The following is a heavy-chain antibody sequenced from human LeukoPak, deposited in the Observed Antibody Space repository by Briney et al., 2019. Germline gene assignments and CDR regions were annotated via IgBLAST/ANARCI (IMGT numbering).Heavy chain of an antibody. Sequence: GSLRLSCAASGFTFSSYWMSWVRQAPGKGLEWVANIKQDGSDKYYADSVKGRFTVSRDNSKNTLYLHMNSLRVEDTAVYYCAKGLGDYDDFRLGFWGQGTLVTVSS. CDR3: AKGLGDYDDFRLGF. V-gene: IGHV3-7*01. CDR1: GFTFSSYW. J-gene: IGHJ4*02. D-gene: IGHD4-17*01. CDR2: IKQDGSDK.